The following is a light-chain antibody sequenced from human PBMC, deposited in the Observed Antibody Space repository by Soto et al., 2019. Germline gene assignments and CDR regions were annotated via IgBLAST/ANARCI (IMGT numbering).Light chain of an antibody. CDR3: QHYDSSTMFT. CDR2: GAS. Sequence: EIVLTQSPGTLALSPGDRATLSCRASQSINKAYLVWYQVKPGQAPRRLIYGASSRANGIPDRFSGRGFGTAFTLPIRRLEPEDFAVYYYQHYDSSTMFTFGQGTKLEIK. J-gene: IGKJ2*01. V-gene: IGKV3-20*01. CDR1: QSINKAY.